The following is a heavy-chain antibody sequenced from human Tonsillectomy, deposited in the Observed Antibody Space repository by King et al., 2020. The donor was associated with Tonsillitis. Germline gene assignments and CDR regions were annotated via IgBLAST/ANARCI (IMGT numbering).Heavy chain of an antibody. V-gene: IGHV3-30*02. D-gene: IGHD6-19*01. Sequence: VQLVESGGGVVQPGGSLRLSCAASGFTFNNYAIHWVRQAPGKGLEWVAFIQFDGGDKYYADSVKGRFTISRDNSKNTLYLQMNSLRAEDTAVYYCAKDTGYTSGWCFVDYWGQGPLVTVSS. J-gene: IGHJ4*02. CDR2: IQFDGGDK. CDR3: AKDTGYTSGWCFVDY. CDR1: GFTFNNYA.